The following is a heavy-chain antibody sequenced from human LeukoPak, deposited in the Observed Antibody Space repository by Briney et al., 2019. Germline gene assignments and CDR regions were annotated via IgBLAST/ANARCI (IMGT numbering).Heavy chain of an antibody. CDR1: GFIFSSYT. CDR2: ISATSAII. Sequence: PGGSLRLSCAASGFIFSSYTMSWVRQAPGKGLEWVSAISATSAIIYYADSVKGRFTISRDNSKNTLYLQMNSLRAEDTAIYYCAKRPSTVYYDSSGPFDYWGQGTLVTVSS. V-gene: IGHV3-23*01. J-gene: IGHJ4*02. D-gene: IGHD3-22*01. CDR3: AKRPSTVYYDSSGPFDY.